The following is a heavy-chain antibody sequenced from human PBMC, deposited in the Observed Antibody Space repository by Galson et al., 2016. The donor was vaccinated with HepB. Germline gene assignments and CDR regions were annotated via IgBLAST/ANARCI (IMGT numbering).Heavy chain of an antibody. CDR1: GASVTSGGFY. V-gene: IGHV4-31*03. D-gene: IGHD5-12*01. CDR3: AKWGSVVASPFPPRWFDP. CDR2: IYSSGST. Sequence: TLSLTCTVSGASVTSGGFYWSWIRQHPGQGLEWIGYIYSSGSTYYNPSLRSRVTISVDTSKNQLSLNLSSVTAADTAVYYCAKWGSVVASPFPPRWFDPWGQGTLVTVSS. J-gene: IGHJ5*02.